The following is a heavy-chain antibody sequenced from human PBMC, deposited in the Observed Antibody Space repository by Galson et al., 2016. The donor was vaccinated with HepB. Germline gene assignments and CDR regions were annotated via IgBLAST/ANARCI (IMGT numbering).Heavy chain of an antibody. V-gene: IGHV1-18*01. CDR3: ARDRRVALFGMDV. D-gene: IGHD3-3*01. J-gene: IGHJ6*02. CDR1: GYTFTSYG. Sequence: SVKVSCKASGYTFTSYGISWVRQAPGQGLEWMGWSSAYNGNKKYAQKFQGRVIMTTDPSTSTEYMELRSLRPDDTAVYYCARDRRVALFGMDVWGQGTTVTVPS. CDR2: SSAYNGNK.